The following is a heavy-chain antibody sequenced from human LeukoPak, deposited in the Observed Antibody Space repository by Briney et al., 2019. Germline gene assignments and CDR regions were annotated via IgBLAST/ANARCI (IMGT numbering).Heavy chain of an antibody. J-gene: IGHJ4*02. V-gene: IGHV1-8*01. CDR3: TRGSLSGSSRDY. D-gene: IGHD1-26*01. CDR2: MNPNTGDT. CDR1: GYTFTGYD. Sequence: GASVRVSCKASGYTFTGYDINWVRQATGQGLEWMGWMNPNTGDTGYSHKFQGRVTMTRDTSIDTAYIELSGLTSEDTAVYYCTRGSLSGSSRDYWGQGTLVTVSS.